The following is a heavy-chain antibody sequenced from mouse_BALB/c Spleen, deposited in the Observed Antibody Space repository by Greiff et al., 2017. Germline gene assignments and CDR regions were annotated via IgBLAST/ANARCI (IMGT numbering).Heavy chain of an antibody. J-gene: IGHJ4*01. CDR3: ARGGTTASYAMDY. CDR2: IWAGGST. CDR1: GFSLTSYG. Sequence: VKLVESGPGLVAPSQSLSITCTVSGFSLTSYGVHWVRQPPGKGLEWLGVIWAGGSTNYNSALMSRLSISKDNSKSQVFLKMNSLQTDDTAMYYCARGGTTASYAMDYWGQGTSVTVSS. D-gene: IGHD1-2*01. V-gene: IGHV2-9*02.